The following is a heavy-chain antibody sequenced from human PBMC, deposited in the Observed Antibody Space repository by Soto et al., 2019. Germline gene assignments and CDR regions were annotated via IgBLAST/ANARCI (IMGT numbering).Heavy chain of an antibody. CDR3: AIDRDVLLWFGEPYYFDY. J-gene: IGHJ4*02. Sequence: GGSLRLSCAASGFTFSSYSMNWVRQAPGKGLEWVSYISSSSSTIYYADSVKGRFTISRDNAKNSLYLQMNSLRAEDTAVYYYAIDRDVLLWFGEPYYFDYWGQGTLVTVSS. D-gene: IGHD3-10*01. V-gene: IGHV3-48*01. CDR1: GFTFSSYS. CDR2: ISSSSSTI.